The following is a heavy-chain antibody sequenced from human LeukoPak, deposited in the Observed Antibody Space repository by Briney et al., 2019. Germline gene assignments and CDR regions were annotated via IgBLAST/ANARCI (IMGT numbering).Heavy chain of an antibody. Sequence: ASVKVSCKASGYTFTSYDINWVRQATGQGLEWMGWMNPNSGNTGYAQRFQGRVTMTRNTSISTAYMELSSLRSEDTAVYYCATASTYMVRGVITNVRGAFDIWGQGTMVTVSS. D-gene: IGHD3-10*01. J-gene: IGHJ3*02. V-gene: IGHV1-8*01. CDR1: GYTFTSYD. CDR2: MNPNSGNT. CDR3: ATASTYMVRGVITNVRGAFDI.